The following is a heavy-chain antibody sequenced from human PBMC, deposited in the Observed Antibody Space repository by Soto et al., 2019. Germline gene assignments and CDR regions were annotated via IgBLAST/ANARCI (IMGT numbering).Heavy chain of an antibody. Sequence: QVQLVESGGGVVQPGRSLRLSCAASGFTFSSYAMHWVRQAPGKGLEWVAVISYDGSNKYYADSVKGRFTISRDISKNPLYLQMNSLRDEDTAVYYGASAGGLLLDYCGQGTLVTVSS. CDR3: ASAGGLLLDY. D-gene: IGHD2-15*01. V-gene: IGHV3-30-3*01. J-gene: IGHJ4*02. CDR2: ISYDGSNK. CDR1: GFTFSSYA.